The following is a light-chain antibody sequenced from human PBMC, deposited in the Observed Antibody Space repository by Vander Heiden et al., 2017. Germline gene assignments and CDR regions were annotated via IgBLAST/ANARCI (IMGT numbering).Light chain of an antibody. V-gene: IGLV3-21*02. CDR2: DDS. J-gene: IGLJ2*01. CDR1: NLGSKS. CDR3: QVWDSSSDHPVV. Sequence: SSVLTQPPSVSVAPGRTARITGGGNNLGSKSVHWYQQKPGQAPVLVVYDDSDRPSGIPERVSGSNSGNTATLTISRVEAGDEADYYCQVWDSSSDHPVVFGGGTKLTVL.